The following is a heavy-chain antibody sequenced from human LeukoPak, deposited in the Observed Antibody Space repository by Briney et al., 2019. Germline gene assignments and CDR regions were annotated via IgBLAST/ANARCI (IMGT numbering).Heavy chain of an antibody. CDR1: GYIFSDYN. Sequence: ASVKVSCKASGYIFSDYNMHWVRQAPGQGLEWMGRINRNSGGTIYAQKSQGRVTMARDTSISTAYMELSSLTSDDTAVYYCATSATVGFGSYWGQGTMVTVSS. CDR3: ATSATVGFGSY. V-gene: IGHV1-2*06. J-gene: IGHJ4*02. CDR2: INRNSGGT. D-gene: IGHD5-18*01.